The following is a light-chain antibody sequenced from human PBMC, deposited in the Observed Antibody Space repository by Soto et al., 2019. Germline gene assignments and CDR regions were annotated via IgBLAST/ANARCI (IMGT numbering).Light chain of an antibody. V-gene: IGKV1-5*03. J-gene: IGKJ1*01. CDR1: QTISSW. Sequence: DIQMTQSPSTLSGSVEIRVTITCRASQTISSWLAWYQQKPGKAPKLLIYKASTLKSGVPSRFSVSGSGTEFTLTISSLQPDDFATYYCQQYKSYSRTFGQGTKVDIK. CDR2: KAS. CDR3: QQYKSYSRT.